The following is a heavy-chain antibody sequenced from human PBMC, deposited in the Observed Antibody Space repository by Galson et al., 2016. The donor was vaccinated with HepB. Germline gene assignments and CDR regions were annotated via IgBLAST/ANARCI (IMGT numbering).Heavy chain of an antibody. Sequence: SLRLSCAASGFTVSSYGMHWVRQAPGKGLEWIGEIYHSGSTNYNPSLKSRVTISVDKSKNQFSLKLSSVTAADTAVYYCAKRATWVAAVGYWGQGTLVTVSS. CDR2: IYHSGST. D-gene: IGHD6-13*01. CDR1: GFTVSSYG. CDR3: AKRATWVAAVGY. J-gene: IGHJ4*02. V-gene: IGHV4-4*02.